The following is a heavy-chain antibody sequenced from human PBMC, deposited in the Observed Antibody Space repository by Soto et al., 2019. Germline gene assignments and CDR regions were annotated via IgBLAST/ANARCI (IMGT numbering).Heavy chain of an antibody. CDR2: IDPGDSDT. V-gene: IGHV5-51*01. CDR3: ARPRSSSRNYYGMDV. D-gene: IGHD6-13*01. J-gene: IGHJ6*02. CDR1: GYSFTSYW. Sequence: PGESLKISCKGSGYSFTSYWINWVRQMPGKGLEWMGRIDPGDSDTRYSPSFQGQVTISADKSISTAYLQWSSLKASDTAMYYCARPRSSSRNYYGMDVWGQGTTVTVSS.